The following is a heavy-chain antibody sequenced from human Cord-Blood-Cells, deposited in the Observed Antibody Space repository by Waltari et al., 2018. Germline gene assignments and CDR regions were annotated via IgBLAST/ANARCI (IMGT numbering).Heavy chain of an antibody. Sequence: QVQLVQSGAEVKKPGASVKVSCKASRYTFTGYYMHWVRQAPGQGLEWMGWINPNSGGTNYAQKFQGWVTMTRDTSISTAYMELSRLRSDDTAVYYCARDGSGSYGVGAFDIWGQGTMVTVSS. CDR2: INPNSGGT. CDR1: RYTFTGYY. CDR3: ARDGSGSYGVGAFDI. J-gene: IGHJ3*02. V-gene: IGHV1-2*04. D-gene: IGHD1-26*01.